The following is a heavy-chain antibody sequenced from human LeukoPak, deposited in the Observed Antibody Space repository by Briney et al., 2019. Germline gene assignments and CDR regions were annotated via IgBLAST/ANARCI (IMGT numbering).Heavy chain of an antibody. V-gene: IGHV3-23*01. CDR3: AKDIYDSSGFHY. J-gene: IGHJ4*02. CDR1: GFTFSSYA. Sequence: PGGSLRLSCAGSGFTFSSYAMNWVRQAPGKGLEWVSAISGSGGSTYYADSVKGRFTISRDNSKNTLYLQMNSLRAEDTAVYYCAKDIYDSSGFHYWGQGTLVTVSS. D-gene: IGHD3-22*01. CDR2: ISGSGGST.